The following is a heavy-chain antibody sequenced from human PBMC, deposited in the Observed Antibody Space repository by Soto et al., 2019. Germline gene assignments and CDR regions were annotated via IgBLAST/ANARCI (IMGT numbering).Heavy chain of an antibody. V-gene: IGHV3-49*03. Sequence: EVYLVESGGGLVEPGRSLRLSCTASGFPFGNFLMSWFRQAPGKGMEWVGFIRSQPYGGTAAYVASVRGRFTISMDDSKGIAYLQMHRLRTEDSGVYYCIGSFPFWGQGTLVTV. D-gene: IGHD3-10*01. CDR2: IRSQPYGGTA. CDR1: GFPFGNFL. J-gene: IGHJ4*02. CDR3: IGSFPF.